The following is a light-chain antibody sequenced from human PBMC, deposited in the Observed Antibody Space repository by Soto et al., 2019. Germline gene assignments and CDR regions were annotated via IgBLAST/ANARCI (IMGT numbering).Light chain of an antibody. Sequence: EIVLTQSPATLSLSPGERATLSCRASQSVSSYLAWYQQKPGQAPRLLIYDASNRATGIPARFSGSGSGTDFTLTISSLEPEDFAVYYCQQRSNWLPLTFGGGTTVDIK. J-gene: IGKJ4*01. V-gene: IGKV3-11*01. CDR3: QQRSNWLPLT. CDR1: QSVSSY. CDR2: DAS.